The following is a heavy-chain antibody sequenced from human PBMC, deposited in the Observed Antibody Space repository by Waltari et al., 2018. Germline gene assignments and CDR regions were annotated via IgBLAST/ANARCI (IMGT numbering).Heavy chain of an antibody. CDR1: GFTFSRYW. CDR3: ARVATKTYSSPVPGRPYYYGMDV. D-gene: IGHD3-22*01. Sequence: EEQLVESGGGLAQPGESLRLSCAASGFTFSRYWMDWVRQAPGRGLVWGSRIKSDGSRTTYADSVKGRFTISRDNGKNTLYVQMNRLRAEDTAVYYCARVATKTYSSPVPGRPYYYGMDVWGQGTTVTVSS. CDR2: IKSDGSRT. J-gene: IGHJ6*02. V-gene: IGHV3-74*01.